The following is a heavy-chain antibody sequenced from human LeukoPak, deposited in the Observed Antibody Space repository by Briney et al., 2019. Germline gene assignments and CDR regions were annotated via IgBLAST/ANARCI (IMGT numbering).Heavy chain of an antibody. D-gene: IGHD2-2*01. V-gene: IGHV3-30*02. CDR2: IRYDGSNK. Sequence: GGSLRLSCAASGFTFSSYGMHWVRQAPGKGLEWVAFIRYDGSNKYYADSVKGRFTISRDNSKNTLYLQMNSLRAEDTAVYYCAKDSEIYCSSTSCPSDYWGQGTLVTVSS. CDR3: AKDSEIYCSSTSCPSDY. J-gene: IGHJ4*02. CDR1: GFTFSSYG.